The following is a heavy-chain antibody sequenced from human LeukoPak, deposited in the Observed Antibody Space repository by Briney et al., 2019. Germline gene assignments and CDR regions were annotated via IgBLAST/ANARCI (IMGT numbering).Heavy chain of an antibody. D-gene: IGHD3-3*01. J-gene: IGHJ4*02. V-gene: IGHV3-23*01. CDR1: GFTFSSYA. CDR3: AKFRYDFPNNYYFDY. CDR2: ISGSGGST. Sequence: GGSLRLSCAASGFTFSSYAMSWVRQAPGKGQEWVSAISGSGGSTYYADSVKGRFTISRDNSKNTLYLQMNSLRAEDTAVYYCAKFRYDFPNNYYFDYWGQGTLVTVSS.